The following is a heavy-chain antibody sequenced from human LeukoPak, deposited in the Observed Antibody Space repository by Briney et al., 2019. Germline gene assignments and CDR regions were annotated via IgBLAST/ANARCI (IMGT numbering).Heavy chain of an antibody. D-gene: IGHD2-2*01. Sequence: ASVKVSCKASGYTFTSYYMHWVRQAPGQGLEWMGIINPSGGTTSHAQKFQGRVTMTRDTSTSTVYMELGSLRSEDTAVYYCATSGTLFYYFDYWGQGTLVTVSS. CDR2: INPSGGTT. CDR1: GYTFTSYY. V-gene: IGHV1-46*01. CDR3: ATSGTLFYYFDY. J-gene: IGHJ4*02.